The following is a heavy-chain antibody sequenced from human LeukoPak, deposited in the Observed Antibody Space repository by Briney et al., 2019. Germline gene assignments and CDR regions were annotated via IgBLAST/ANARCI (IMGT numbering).Heavy chain of an antibody. D-gene: IGHD2-2*02. Sequence: PGGSLRLSCAASGFTFSSYGMSWVRQAPGKGLEWVSAISSSGGSTYYADSVKGRFTISRDNAKNSLYLQMNSLRAEDTAVYYCARFPGYCSSTSCYTTFDYWGQGTLVTVSS. V-gene: IGHV3-23*01. CDR3: ARFPGYCSSTSCYTTFDY. J-gene: IGHJ4*02. CDR2: ISSSGGST. CDR1: GFTFSSYG.